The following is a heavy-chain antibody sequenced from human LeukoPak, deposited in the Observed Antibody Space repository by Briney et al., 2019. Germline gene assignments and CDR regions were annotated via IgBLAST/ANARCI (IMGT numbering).Heavy chain of an antibody. V-gene: IGHV1-8*01. CDR3: AKDGGPYPDY. Sequence: ASVKVSCKASGYTFTSYDINWVRQATGQGLEWMGWMNPNSGNTGYAQRFQGRVTMTTDTSTSTAYMELRSLRSDDTAVYYCAKDGGPYPDYWGQGTLVTVSS. D-gene: IGHD3-16*01. CDR1: GYTFTSYD. CDR2: MNPNSGNT. J-gene: IGHJ4*02.